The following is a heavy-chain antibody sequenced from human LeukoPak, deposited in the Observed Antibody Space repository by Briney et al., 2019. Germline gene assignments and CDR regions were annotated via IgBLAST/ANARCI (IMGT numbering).Heavy chain of an antibody. D-gene: IGHD2-21*02. CDR1: DYSISSGYY. Sequence: SETLSLTCTVSDYSISSGYYWGWVRQPPGKGLEWIGSIYHRGSTYYNPSLKSRVTISVDTSENQFSLRLSSVTAADTAVYYCARVPHAVTASVVFLYHFDYWGQGTLVTVSS. V-gene: IGHV4-38-2*02. CDR3: ARVPHAVTASVVFLYHFDY. CDR2: IYHRGST. J-gene: IGHJ4*02.